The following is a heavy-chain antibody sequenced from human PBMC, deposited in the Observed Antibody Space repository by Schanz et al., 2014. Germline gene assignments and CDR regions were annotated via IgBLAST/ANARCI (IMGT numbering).Heavy chain of an antibody. CDR3: ARGRGFYDY. Sequence: QVQLVQSGAEVKKPGASVKVSCKASGYTFTSDSMHWVRQAPGQGLEWMGRIIPSLGLAKYEQKFQDKVTITADTSTTTAYMELSSLTSEDTAVHYCARGRGFYDYWGQGTLVTVSS. V-gene: IGHV1-69*04. CDR1: GYTFTSDS. J-gene: IGHJ4*02. D-gene: IGHD3-10*01. CDR2: IIPSLGLA.